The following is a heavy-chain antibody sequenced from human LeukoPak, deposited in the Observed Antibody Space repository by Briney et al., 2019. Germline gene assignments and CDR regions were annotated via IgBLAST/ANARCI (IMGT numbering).Heavy chain of an antibody. V-gene: IGHV3-20*01. CDR2: INWNGGST. Sequence: GGSLRLSCAASGFTFDDYGMSWVRQAPGKGLEWVSGINWNGGSTGYADSVKGRFTISRDNAKNSLYLQMNSLRAEDTALYHCARGGNSGLGDQNFDYWGQGTLVTVSS. D-gene: IGHD3-16*01. J-gene: IGHJ4*02. CDR3: ARGGNSGLGDQNFDY. CDR1: GFTFDDYG.